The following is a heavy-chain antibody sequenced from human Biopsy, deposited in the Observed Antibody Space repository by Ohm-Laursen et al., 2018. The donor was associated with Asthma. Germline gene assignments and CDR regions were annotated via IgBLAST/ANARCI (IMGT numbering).Heavy chain of an antibody. CDR3: ARRITIFGVVQKDHGMDA. V-gene: IGHV4-39*01. CDR2: ISYGGKT. J-gene: IGHJ6*02. CDR1: GGSMTPTSHY. Sequence: SETLSLTCTVSGGSMTPTSHYWDWIRQAPGKGLEWIGYISYGGKTSYNPSLKNRVTISRDTSKNQFSPRLTPVTAADTAVYFCARRITIFGVVQKDHGMDAWGQGTTVIVSS. D-gene: IGHD3-3*01.